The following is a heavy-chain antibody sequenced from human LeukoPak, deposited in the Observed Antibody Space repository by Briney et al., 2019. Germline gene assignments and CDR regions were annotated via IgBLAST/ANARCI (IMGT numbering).Heavy chain of an antibody. D-gene: IGHD6-19*01. CDR1: GFTFSSYW. CDR3: ARDRGIAVAGKGVNWFDP. Sequence: PGGSLRLSCAASGFTFSSYWMSWVRQAPGKGLEWVANIKQDGSEKYYVDSVKGRFTISRDNAKNSLYPQRNSLRAEDTAVYYCARDRGIAVAGKGVNWFDPWGQGTLVTVSS. CDR2: IKQDGSEK. J-gene: IGHJ5*02. V-gene: IGHV3-7*01.